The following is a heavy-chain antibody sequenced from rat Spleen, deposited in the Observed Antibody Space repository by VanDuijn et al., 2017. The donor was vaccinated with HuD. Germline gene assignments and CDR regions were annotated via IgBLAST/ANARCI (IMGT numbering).Heavy chain of an antibody. Sequence: QVQLKESGPGLVQPSQTLSLTCTVSGFSLTSYHVSWVRQPPGKSLVWMGTIWAGGGTNFNSAVQSRLSISRDTSKSQVFLKMNSLQPEDTGTYCCARHPPSFGVRGFDYWGQGVMVTVSS. CDR1: GFSLTSYH. D-gene: IGHD4-3*01. V-gene: IGHV2-72*01. CDR2: IWAGGGT. CDR3: ARHPPSFGVRGFDY. J-gene: IGHJ2*01.